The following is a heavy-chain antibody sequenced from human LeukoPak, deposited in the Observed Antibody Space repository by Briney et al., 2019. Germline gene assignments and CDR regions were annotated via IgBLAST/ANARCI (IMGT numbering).Heavy chain of an antibody. Sequence: GGSLRLSCAAPGFTFSNYAMSWVRQAAGKGLEWVSTISGSGDRTYYADSVKGRFTISRDNSMNTLYLQITSLRVEDTAVYYCANWIEGRHEKFDYWGQGTLVTVSS. CDR3: ANWIEGRHEKFDY. CDR2: ISGSGDRT. V-gene: IGHV3-23*01. D-gene: IGHD1-1*01. CDR1: GFTFSNYA. J-gene: IGHJ4*02.